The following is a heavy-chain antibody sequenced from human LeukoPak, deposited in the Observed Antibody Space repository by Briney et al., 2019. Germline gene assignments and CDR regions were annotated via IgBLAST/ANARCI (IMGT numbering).Heavy chain of an antibody. D-gene: IGHD2-15*01. Sequence: GGSLRLICAASGFSVSNNYMSWVRQAPGKGLEWVSVIYSGGSTFYADSVKGRFTISRDNSKNTLYLQMNSLRAEDTAVYYCASDSYSPEYFQHWGQGTLLTVSS. J-gene: IGHJ1*01. CDR1: GFSVSNNY. CDR3: ASDSYSPEYFQH. CDR2: IYSGGST. V-gene: IGHV3-66*01.